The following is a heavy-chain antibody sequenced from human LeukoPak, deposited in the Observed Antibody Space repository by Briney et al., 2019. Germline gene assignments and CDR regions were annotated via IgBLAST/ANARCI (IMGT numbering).Heavy chain of an antibody. CDR1: GGSFSGYY. CDR3: ARDGDGYDSSGYWFDP. J-gene: IGHJ5*02. V-gene: IGHV4-34*01. D-gene: IGHD3-22*01. CDR2: IYYSGST. Sequence: SETLSLTCAVYGGSFSGYYWSWIRQPPGKGLEWIGGIYYSGSTYYNPSLKSRVTISVDTSKNQFSLKLSSVTAADTAVYYCARDGDGYDSSGYWFDPWGQGTLVTVSS.